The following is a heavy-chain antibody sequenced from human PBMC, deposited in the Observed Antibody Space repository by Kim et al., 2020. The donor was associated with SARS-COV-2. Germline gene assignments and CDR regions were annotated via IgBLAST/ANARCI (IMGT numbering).Heavy chain of an antibody. J-gene: IGHJ6*02. Sequence: SETLSLTCTVSGGSISSYYWSWIRQPPGKGLEWIGYIYYSGSTNYNPSLKSRVTISVDTSKNQFSLKLSSVTAADTAVYYCARAVGYSGYDYDYYYGMDVWGQGTTVTVSS. D-gene: IGHD5-12*01. V-gene: IGHV4-59*13. CDR1: GGSISSYY. CDR3: ARAVGYSGYDYDYYYGMDV. CDR2: IYYSGST.